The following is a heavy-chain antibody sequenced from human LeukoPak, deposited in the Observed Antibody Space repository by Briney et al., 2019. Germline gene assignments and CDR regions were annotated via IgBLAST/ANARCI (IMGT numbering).Heavy chain of an antibody. D-gene: IGHD6-19*01. Sequence: SETLSLTCAVYGGPFSGYYWSWIRQPPGKGLEWIGEINHSGSTNYNPSLKSRVTISVDTSKNQFSLKLSSVTAADTAVYYCARVYSVAGTGVDYWGQGTLVTVSS. V-gene: IGHV4-34*01. J-gene: IGHJ4*02. CDR2: INHSGST. CDR1: GGPFSGYY. CDR3: ARVYSVAGTGVDY.